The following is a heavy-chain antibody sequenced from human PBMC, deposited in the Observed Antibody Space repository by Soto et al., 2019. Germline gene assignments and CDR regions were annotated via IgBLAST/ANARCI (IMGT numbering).Heavy chain of an antibody. V-gene: IGHV3-21*01. D-gene: IGHD2-2*01. Sequence: PGGSLRLSCAASGFTFSSYSMNWVRQAPGKGLEWVSSISSSSSYIYYADSVKGRFTISRDNAKNSLYLQMNSLRAEDTAVYYCAREYCSSTSCYFFDYWGQGTLVTVSS. CDR1: GFTFSSYS. CDR3: AREYCSSTSCYFFDY. J-gene: IGHJ4*02. CDR2: ISSSSSYI.